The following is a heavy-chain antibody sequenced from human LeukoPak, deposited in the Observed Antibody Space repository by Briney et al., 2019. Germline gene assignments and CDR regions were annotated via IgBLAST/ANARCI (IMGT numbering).Heavy chain of an antibody. CDR2: ISYDGSNE. Sequence: GRSLRLSCAASGFTFSSYVMHWVRQAPGKGLEWVAIISYDGSNEYYADSVKGRFTISRDNAENSLYLQMNSLRVEDTAVYYCASGRNLRYSNWGQGTMVTVSS. CDR3: ASGRNLRYSN. D-gene: IGHD3-9*01. CDR1: GFTFSSYV. V-gene: IGHV3-30*04. J-gene: IGHJ3*01.